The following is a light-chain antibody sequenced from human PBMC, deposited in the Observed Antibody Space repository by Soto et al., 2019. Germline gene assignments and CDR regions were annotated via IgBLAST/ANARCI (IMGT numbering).Light chain of an antibody. CDR1: QDISSY. CDR3: QQSYTTPIT. CDR2: AAF. J-gene: IGKJ5*01. V-gene: IGKV1-39*01. Sequence: IQLTQTPSSLSASVGDRVTITCRASQDISSYLAWYQQEPGKAPKLLIYAAFSLQSGVPSRFSGSGSGTDFTLTISSLQPEDFATYYCQQSYTTPITFGQGTRLEIK.